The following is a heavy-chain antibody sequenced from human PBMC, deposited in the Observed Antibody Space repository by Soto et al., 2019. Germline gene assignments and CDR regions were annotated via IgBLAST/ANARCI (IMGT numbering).Heavy chain of an antibody. V-gene: IGHV3-23*01. Sequence: GGSLRLSCAASGFTFSSYWMHWVRQAPGKGLVWVSSITGSGGSTKYADSVKGRFTISRDNSKNTLYLQMDSLRADDTAVYYCATDPNGDYIGAFDNWAQGTMVTVSS. J-gene: IGHJ3*02. CDR3: ATDPNGDYIGAFDN. CDR1: GFTFSSYW. CDR2: ITGSGGST. D-gene: IGHD4-17*01.